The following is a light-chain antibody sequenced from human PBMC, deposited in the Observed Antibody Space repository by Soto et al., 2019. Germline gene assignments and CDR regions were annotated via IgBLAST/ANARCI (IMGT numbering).Light chain of an antibody. CDR3: QQLSHYPYA. Sequence: DIQLTQSPSFLSASVEVSVTISCRAIYDISSSLAWYQQEPGKPPKLLIYDSSTLQTGVQSRFTGSGSGRNFTLTISGLQFGDFATYFWQQLSHYPYAFGQGTKLEI. J-gene: IGKJ2*01. V-gene: IGKV1-9*01. CDR1: YDISSS. CDR2: DSS.